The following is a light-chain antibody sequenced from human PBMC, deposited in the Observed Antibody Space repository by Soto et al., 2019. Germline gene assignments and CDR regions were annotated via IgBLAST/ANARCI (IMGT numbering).Light chain of an antibody. CDR1: SSHIESNT. CDR2: SNY. Sequence: LTQPPSASGTPGQRVTISCSGSSSHIESNTVTWYQQLPGTAPKLVIYSNYDRPSGVPDRFSGSTSGTSASLVIRGLQSEDEADYYCAAWDDILNGYVFGGGTKVTVL. V-gene: IGLV1-44*01. J-gene: IGLJ1*01. CDR3: AAWDDILNGYV.